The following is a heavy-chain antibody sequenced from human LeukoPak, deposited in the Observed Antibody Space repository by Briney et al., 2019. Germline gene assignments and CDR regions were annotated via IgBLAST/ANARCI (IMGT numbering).Heavy chain of an antibody. Sequence: SETLSLTCAVSGGSISSGGYYWSWIRQHPGKGLEWIGYIYYSGSTYYNPSLKSRVTISVDTSKNQFSLKLSSVTAADTAVYYCARDPYYYGSGSYYNSGMDVWGKGTTVTVSS. CDR3: ARDPYYYGSGSYYNSGMDV. V-gene: IGHV4-31*11. CDR2: IYYSGST. D-gene: IGHD3-10*01. J-gene: IGHJ6*03. CDR1: GGSISSGGYY.